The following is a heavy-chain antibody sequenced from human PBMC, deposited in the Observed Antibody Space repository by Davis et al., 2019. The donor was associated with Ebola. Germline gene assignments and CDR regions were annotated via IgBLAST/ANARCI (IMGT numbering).Heavy chain of an antibody. J-gene: IGHJ4*02. V-gene: IGHV1-18*01. CDR1: GYTFTSYG. CDR2: ISAYNGNT. D-gene: IGHD2-15*01. CDR3: ARANPYRLLLDY. Sequence: ASVKVSCKASGYTFTSYGISWVRQAPGQGLEWMGWISAYNGNTNYAQKFQGRVTITADKSTSTAYMDLSSLRSEDTAVYYCARANPYRLLLDYWGQGTLVTVSS.